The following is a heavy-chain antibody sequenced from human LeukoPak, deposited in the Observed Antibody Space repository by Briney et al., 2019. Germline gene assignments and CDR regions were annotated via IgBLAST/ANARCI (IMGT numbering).Heavy chain of an antibody. D-gene: IGHD5-12*01. CDR1: GYTFTNYF. CDR3: ARDRGYSGNWLTH. J-gene: IGHJ4*02. CDR2: INPNSGGT. V-gene: IGHV1-2*02. Sequence: GASVKVSCKASGYTFTNYFMHWVRQAPGQGLEWMGWINPNSGGTNFAQKFQGRITMTRDTSSSTAYMDLSSLSPDDTAVYYCARDRGYSGNWLTHRGPGTLVTVSS.